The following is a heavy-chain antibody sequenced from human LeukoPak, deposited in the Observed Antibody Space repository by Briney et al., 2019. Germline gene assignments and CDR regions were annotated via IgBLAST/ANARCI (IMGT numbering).Heavy chain of an antibody. J-gene: IGHJ2*01. CDR2: IIPIFGIA. CDR3: ARVGLGSGYYYDWYFDL. V-gene: IGHV1-69*04. Sequence: AASVKVSCKASGGTFSSYAISWVRQAPGQGLEWMGRIIPIFGIANYAQKFQGRVTITADKSTSTAYMELSSLRSEDTAVYYCARVGLGSGYYYDWYFDLWGRGTLVTVSS. D-gene: IGHD3-22*01. CDR1: GGTFSSYA.